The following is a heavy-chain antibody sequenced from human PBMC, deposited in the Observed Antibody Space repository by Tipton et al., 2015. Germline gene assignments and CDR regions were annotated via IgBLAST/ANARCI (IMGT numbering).Heavy chain of an antibody. J-gene: IGHJ4*02. D-gene: IGHD5-12*01. Sequence: QVQLVQSGAEVKKPGASVRVSCKASGYTFSDYYIHWVRQATGQGLEWMGWMHPNSGNTGYAQKFQGRVIMTRNTSISTVYMELRSLRSEDTAVYFCARGRYGTYDLSVYFDYWGLGTLVTVSS. CDR1: GYTFSDYY. CDR2: MHPNSGNT. CDR3: ARGRYGTYDLSVYFDY. V-gene: IGHV1-8*02.